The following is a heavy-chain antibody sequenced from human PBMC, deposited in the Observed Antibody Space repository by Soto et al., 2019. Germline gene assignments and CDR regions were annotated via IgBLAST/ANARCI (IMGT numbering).Heavy chain of an antibody. J-gene: IGHJ4*02. Sequence: PGGSLRLSCVASGFSFSSYSMNWVRQAPGKKLEWLSYISGSGGSTILYADSVRGRFTISRDNAKNSLYLQMNSLRAEDTAVYYCARTVLTLGYWGQGTLVTVSS. CDR3: ARTVLTLGY. D-gene: IGHD3-10*01. CDR1: GFSFSSYS. CDR2: ISGSGGSTI. V-gene: IGHV3-48*01.